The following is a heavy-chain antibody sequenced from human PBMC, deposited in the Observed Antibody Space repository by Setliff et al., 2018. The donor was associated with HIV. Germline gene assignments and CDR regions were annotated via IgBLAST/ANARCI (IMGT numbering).Heavy chain of an antibody. CDR2: IYYSGST. Sequence: PSETLSLTCAVSGGSISSGGYSWSWIRQPPGKGLEWIGSIYYSGSTNYNPSLKSRVTISVDTSKNQFSLKLSSVTAADTAVYYCARGGYSSGWYVAGNWFDPWGQGTLVTVSS. V-gene: IGHV4-61*08. D-gene: IGHD6-19*01. CDR3: ARGGYSSGWYVAGNWFDP. J-gene: IGHJ5*02. CDR1: GGSISSGGYS.